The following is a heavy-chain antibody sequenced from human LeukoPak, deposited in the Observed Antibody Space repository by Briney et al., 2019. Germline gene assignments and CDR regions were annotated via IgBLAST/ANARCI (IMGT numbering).Heavy chain of an antibody. Sequence: QSGGSLRLSCAASGFTFSSYWMHWVRQAPGKGLVWVSRINSDGSSTSYADSVKGRFTISRDNAKNTLYLQMNSLRAEDTAVYYCAREIRFLEWLLQNWFDPWGQGTLVTVSS. J-gene: IGHJ5*02. CDR3: AREIRFLEWLLQNWFDP. V-gene: IGHV3-74*01. D-gene: IGHD3-3*01. CDR1: GFTFSSYW. CDR2: INSDGSST.